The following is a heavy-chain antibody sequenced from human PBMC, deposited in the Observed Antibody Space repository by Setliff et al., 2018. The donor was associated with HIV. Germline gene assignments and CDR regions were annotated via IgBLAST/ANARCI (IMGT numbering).Heavy chain of an antibody. CDR3: ARAGYYGSTSYWEYFQH. CDR1: GGSISSHY. V-gene: IGHV4-59*11. J-gene: IGHJ1*01. CDR2: IYYNGTT. D-gene: IGHD3-22*01. Sequence: SETLSLTCTVSGGSISSHYWSWIRQPPGKGLEWIGSIYYNGTTNYNPSLKSRVTVSVDTSKNQFSLKLSSVTAADTAVYYCARAGYYGSTSYWEYFQHWGQGTLVTVAS.